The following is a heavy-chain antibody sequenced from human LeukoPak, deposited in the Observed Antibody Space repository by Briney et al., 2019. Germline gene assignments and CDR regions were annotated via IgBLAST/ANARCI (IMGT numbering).Heavy chain of an antibody. CDR2: IKSKTDGGTT. CDR1: GFTFSSYW. V-gene: IGHV3-15*01. Sequence: PGGSLRLSCAASGFTFSSYWMSWVRQAPGKGLEWVGRIKSKTDGGTTDYAAPVKGRFTISRDDSKNTLYLQMNSLKTEDTAVYYCTTGLSPNYDILTGYYPLDYWGQGTLVTVSS. D-gene: IGHD3-9*01. J-gene: IGHJ4*02. CDR3: TTGLSPNYDILTGYYPLDY.